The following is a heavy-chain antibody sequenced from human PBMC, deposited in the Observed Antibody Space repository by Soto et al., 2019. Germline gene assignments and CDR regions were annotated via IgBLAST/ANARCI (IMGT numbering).Heavy chain of an antibody. Sequence: GGSLRLSCVTSGFTFSSFAMSWVRQAPGKGLEWVSGISHSGYTTYYADSEKGRFSISRDNSKNTLYLQMNSLRAEDTAVYYCAKDLSYYYDSSGHCFDYWGQGALVTVSS. CDR2: ISHSGYTT. CDR1: GFTFSSFA. D-gene: IGHD3-22*01. J-gene: IGHJ4*02. CDR3: AKDLSYYYDSSGHCFDY. V-gene: IGHV3-23*01.